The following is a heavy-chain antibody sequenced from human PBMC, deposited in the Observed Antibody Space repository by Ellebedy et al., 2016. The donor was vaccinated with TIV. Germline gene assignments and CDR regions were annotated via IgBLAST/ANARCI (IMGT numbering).Heavy chain of an antibody. CDR3: TTVYRYNYDSV. CDR1: GFTFSNAW. CDR2: IKSKTDGGAA. V-gene: IGHV3-15*01. D-gene: IGHD5-18*01. Sequence: ETLSLTCAASGFTFSNAWMNWVRQAPGKGLEWAGRIKSKTDGGAADYAAPVKGRFTISRDDSKNTLYLQMNSLKTEDTAVYFCTTVYRYNYDSVWGQGTLVTVSS. J-gene: IGHJ4*02.